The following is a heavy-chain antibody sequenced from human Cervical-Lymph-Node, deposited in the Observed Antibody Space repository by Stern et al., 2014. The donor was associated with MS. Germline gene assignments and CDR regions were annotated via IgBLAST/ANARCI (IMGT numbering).Heavy chain of an antibody. Sequence: QVQLVQSGAEVKKPGASLKVSCKASGYSFSDFYIHWVRQAPGQGLEWIGRINPKSGGTKYAQKFRGRVTMTSDTSSSTAHMELSRLTSDDTAIYYCTRGDLVIVSVVLGRFDPWGQGTLATVAS. CDR1: GYSFSDFY. J-gene: IGHJ5*02. CDR3: TRGDLVIVSVVLGRFDP. D-gene: IGHD2/OR15-2a*01. CDR2: INPKSGGT. V-gene: IGHV1-2*06.